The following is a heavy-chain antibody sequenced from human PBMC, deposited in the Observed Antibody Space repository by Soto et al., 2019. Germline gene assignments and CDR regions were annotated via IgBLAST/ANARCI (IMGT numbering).Heavy chain of an antibody. CDR3: ARASRYYWNYMMY. Sequence: QVQLVQSGAEVKKPGASVKVSCKASGYTFSNDAITWVRQAPGQGIEWMGWVSAYNGNTNYAQKFKGRVTMTTDTYTSTAYMEIRSLRYDDTAGYFFARASRYYWNYMMYLGQGILVTVSS. V-gene: IGHV1-18*01. J-gene: IGHJ4*02. CDR1: GYTFSNDA. D-gene: IGHD1-7*01. CDR2: VSAYNGNT.